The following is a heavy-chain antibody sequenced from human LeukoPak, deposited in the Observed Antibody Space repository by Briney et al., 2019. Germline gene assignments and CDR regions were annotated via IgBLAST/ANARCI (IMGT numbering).Heavy chain of an antibody. V-gene: IGHV3-48*03. CDR2: ISSSGSTI. CDR3: ASYSGWISYFDY. Sequence: GGSLRLSCAASGFTFSSYEMNWVRQAPGKGLEGVSYISSSGSTIYYADSVKGRFTISRDNAKNSLYLQMNSLRAEDMAVYYCASYSGWISYFDYWGQGTLVTVSS. CDR1: GFTFSSYE. D-gene: IGHD6-19*01. J-gene: IGHJ4*02.